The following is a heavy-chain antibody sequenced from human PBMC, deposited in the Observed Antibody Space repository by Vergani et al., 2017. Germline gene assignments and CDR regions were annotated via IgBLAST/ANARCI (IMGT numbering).Heavy chain of an antibody. CDR3: GKDQGGSRKKTTHIDY. D-gene: IGHD1-26*01. J-gene: IGHJ4*02. CDR1: GFTFSSYG. Sequence: QVQLVESGGGVVQPGRSLRLSCAASGFTFSSYGMHWVRQAPGKGLEWVAVISYDGSNKYYADSVKGRFTISRDNSKNTLYLQMNSLGAEDTAVYYCGKDQGGSRKKTTHIDYWGQGTLVTVSS. V-gene: IGHV3-30*18. CDR2: ISYDGSNK.